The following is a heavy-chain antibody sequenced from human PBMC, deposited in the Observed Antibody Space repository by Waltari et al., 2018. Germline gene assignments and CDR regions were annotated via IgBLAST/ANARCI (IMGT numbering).Heavy chain of an antibody. Sequence: QVQLQQWGAGLLKPSETLSLTCAVYGGSFSGYYWSWIRQPPGKGLEWIGEINHSGSTNYNPSRKSRVTISVDTSKNQFSLKLSSVTAADTAVYYCARGLPLLWFGEFFRFDPWGQGTLVTVSS. CDR1: GGSFSGYY. CDR3: ARGLPLLWFGEFFRFDP. D-gene: IGHD3-10*01. CDR2: INHSGST. J-gene: IGHJ5*02. V-gene: IGHV4-34*01.